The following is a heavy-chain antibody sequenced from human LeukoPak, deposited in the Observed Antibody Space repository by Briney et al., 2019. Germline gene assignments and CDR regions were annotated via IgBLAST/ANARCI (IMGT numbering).Heavy chain of an antibody. V-gene: IGHV3-53*01. Sequence: GGSLRLSCAASGFIVSSNYMSWVRQAPGKGLEWLSVIYGGDTTYYADSVKGRFTISRDNSKNTLYLQMNSLRAEDTAVYYCARGGLDPGAFDYWGQGTLVTVSS. J-gene: IGHJ4*02. CDR1: GFIVSSNY. CDR3: ARGGLDPGAFDY. CDR2: IYGGDTT. D-gene: IGHD6-19*01.